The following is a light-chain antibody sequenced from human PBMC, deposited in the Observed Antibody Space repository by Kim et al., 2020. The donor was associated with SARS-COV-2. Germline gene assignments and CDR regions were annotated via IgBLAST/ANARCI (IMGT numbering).Light chain of an antibody. CDR2: GAS. CDR3: QQYYNWPPWT. CDR1: QSVSSN. J-gene: IGKJ1*01. V-gene: IGKV3-15*01. Sequence: PGERATLSCRARQSVSSNLAWYQQKPGQAPRLLIYGASTRATGIPAKFSGSGSGTEFTLTISSLQSEDFAVYYCQQYYNWPPWTFGQGTKVDIK.